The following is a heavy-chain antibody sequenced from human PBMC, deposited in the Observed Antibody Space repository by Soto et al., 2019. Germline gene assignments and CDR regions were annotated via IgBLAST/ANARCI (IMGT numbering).Heavy chain of an antibody. CDR3: ARGEYSVRYGTYYYYGMDV. CDR1: GGTFSSYA. CDR2: IIPIFGTA. V-gene: IGHV1-69*01. Sequence: QVQLVQSGAEVKKPGSSVKVSCKASGGTFSSYAISWVRQAPGQGLEWMGGIIPIFGTANYAQKFQGRVTITADESTSTAYMELSSLRSEDTAVYYCARGEYSVRYGTYYYYGMDVWGQGTTVTVSS. D-gene: IGHD1-26*01. J-gene: IGHJ6*02.